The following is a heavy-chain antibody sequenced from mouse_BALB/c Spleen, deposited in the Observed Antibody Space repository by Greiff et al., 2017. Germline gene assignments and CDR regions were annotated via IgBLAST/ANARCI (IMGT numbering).Heavy chain of an antibody. V-gene: IGHV2-9-2*01. CDR3: VSSLYGGYAMDY. CDR1: GFSLTSYD. CDR2: IWTGGGT. D-gene: IGHD1-2*01. Sequence: QVQLKQSGPGLVAPSQSLSITCTVSGFSLTSYDISWLRQPPGKGLEWLGVIWTGGGTNYNSAFMSRLSISKDNSKSQVFLKMNSLQTDDTAIYYCVSSLYGGYAMDYWGQGTSVTVSS. J-gene: IGHJ4*01.